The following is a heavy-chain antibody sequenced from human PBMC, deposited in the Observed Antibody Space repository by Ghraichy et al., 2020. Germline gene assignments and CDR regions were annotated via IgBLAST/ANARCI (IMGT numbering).Heavy chain of an antibody. CDR1: GFTFSSYG. Sequence: GGSLRLSCAASGFTFSSYGMHWVRQAPGKGLEWVAVIWYDGSNKYYADSVKGRFTISRDNSKNTLYLQMNSLRAEDTAVYYCAGDSPNDPDCSSTSCLAGGWFDPWGQGTLVTVSS. CDR3: AGDSPNDPDCSSTSCLAGGWFDP. D-gene: IGHD2-2*01. CDR2: IWYDGSNK. J-gene: IGHJ5*02. V-gene: IGHV3-33*01.